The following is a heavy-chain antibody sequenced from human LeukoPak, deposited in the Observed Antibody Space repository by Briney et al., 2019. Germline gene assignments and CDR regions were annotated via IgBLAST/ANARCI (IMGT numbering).Heavy chain of an antibody. CDR1: GFTFSSYG. V-gene: IGHV3-30*03. D-gene: IGHD3-3*01. J-gene: IGHJ6*02. Sequence: GRSLRLSCAASGFTFSSYGMHWVRQAPGKGLEWVAVISYDGSNKYYADSVKGRFTISRDNSKNTLYLQMNSLRAEDTAVYYCARVRVALNYDFWSGYWDVWGQGTTVTVSS. CDR2: ISYDGSNK. CDR3: ARVRVALNYDFWSGYWDV.